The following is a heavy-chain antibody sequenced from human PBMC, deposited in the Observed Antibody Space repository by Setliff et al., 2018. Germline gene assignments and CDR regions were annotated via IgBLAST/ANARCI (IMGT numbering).Heavy chain of an antibody. V-gene: IGHV4-34*10. D-gene: IGHD5-12*01. CDR2: INHRGST. CDR3: ARDQWVRSPPLYFSYSMDV. J-gene: IGHJ6*02. Sequence: PSETLSLTCVVYGDSFSDYYWGWIRQPPGKGLEWIAEINHRGSTNYNPSLKSRVTVSLYTSKNQFSLKLTSVTAADTAVYYCARDQWVRSPPLYFSYSMDVWGQGTTVTVSS. CDR1: GDSFSDYY.